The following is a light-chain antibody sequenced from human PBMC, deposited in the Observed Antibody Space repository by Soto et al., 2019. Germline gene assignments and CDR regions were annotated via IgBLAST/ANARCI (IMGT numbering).Light chain of an antibody. V-gene: IGLV2-14*01. CDR2: DVS. CDR1: SSDVGGYNY. Sequence: QSVLTQPASVSGSPGQSITISCTGTSSDVGGYNYVSWYQQHPGKAPKLMIYDVSNRPSGVSNRFSGSKSGNTASLTISGLQAEDEADYYCSSYTSSSTLHYVFGTGTKLTVL. J-gene: IGLJ1*01. CDR3: SSYTSSSTLHYV.